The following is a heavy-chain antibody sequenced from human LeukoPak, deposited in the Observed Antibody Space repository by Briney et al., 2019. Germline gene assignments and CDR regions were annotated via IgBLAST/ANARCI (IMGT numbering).Heavy chain of an antibody. Sequence: PSETLSLTCTVSGGPISTYQWSWIRQPPGKGLEWIGYMYYTGSTNYTPSLRSRVTISLDTSKNQFSLRVNSVTAADTAVYYCARRTTVTPNWFDPWGQGTLVTVSS. V-gene: IGHV4-59*08. CDR2: MYYTGST. J-gene: IGHJ5*02. CDR3: ARRTTVTPNWFDP. D-gene: IGHD4-17*01. CDR1: GGPISTYQ.